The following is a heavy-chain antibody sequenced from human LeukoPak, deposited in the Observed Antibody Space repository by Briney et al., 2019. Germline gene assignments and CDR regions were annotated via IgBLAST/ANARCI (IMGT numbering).Heavy chain of an antibody. D-gene: IGHD6-19*01. V-gene: IGHV4-4*07. Sequence: SETLSLTCTVSGGSISSYYWSWIRQPAGKGLEWIGRIYTSGSTNYNPSLKSRVTMSVDTSKNQFSLKLSSVTAADTAVYYCARAPPDPIAVAGYLDYWGQGTLVTVSS. CDR1: GGSISSYY. J-gene: IGHJ4*02. CDR3: ARAPPDPIAVAGYLDY. CDR2: IYTSGST.